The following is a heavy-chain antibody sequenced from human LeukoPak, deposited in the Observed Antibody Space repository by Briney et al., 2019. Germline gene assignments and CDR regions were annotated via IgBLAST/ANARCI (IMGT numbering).Heavy chain of an antibody. V-gene: IGHV6-1*01. Sequence: SHTLSLTCDISGDSVSSNNGAWNWIRQSPSRGLEWLGRTYYRSKWYNDYAGSLNGRITISPDTSKNQFSLHLNSVTPEDTAVYYCARDLGNTGWYTFDYWGQGILVTVSS. J-gene: IGHJ4*02. CDR2: TYYRSKWYN. CDR1: GDSVSSNNGA. CDR3: ARDLGNTGWYTFDY. D-gene: IGHD6-19*01.